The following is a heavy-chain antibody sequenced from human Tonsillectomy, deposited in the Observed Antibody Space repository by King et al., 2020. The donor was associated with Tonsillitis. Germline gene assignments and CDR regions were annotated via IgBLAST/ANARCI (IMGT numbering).Heavy chain of an antibody. CDR3: VKSSNWNHLGYFDY. CDR1: GFTFSDYG. D-gene: IGHD1-14*01. V-gene: IGHV3-64D*06. Sequence: VQLVESGGGLVQPGGSLRLSCSVSGFTFSDYGMHWVRQAPGKGLEYVYAVRSSGIITHYAESVKGRFTMFRDNSENTLYLQMSSLGVEDTAVYYCVKSSNWNHLGYFDYWGQGTLVTVSP. CDR2: VRSSGIIT. J-gene: IGHJ4*02.